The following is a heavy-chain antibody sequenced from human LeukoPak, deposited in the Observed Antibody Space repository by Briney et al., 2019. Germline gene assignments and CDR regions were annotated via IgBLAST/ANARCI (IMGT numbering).Heavy chain of an antibody. Sequence: GESLQISCQGSGYSFTNYWIGWVRQMPGKGLEWMGIIYPGDSDTRYSPSFQGQVTISADKSISTAYLQWSGLKASDTAMYYCARTEDSYYSGLDVWGQGTTVSVSS. CDR2: IYPGDSDT. V-gene: IGHV5-51*01. CDR1: GYSFTNYW. J-gene: IGHJ6*02. CDR3: ARTEDSYYSGLDV.